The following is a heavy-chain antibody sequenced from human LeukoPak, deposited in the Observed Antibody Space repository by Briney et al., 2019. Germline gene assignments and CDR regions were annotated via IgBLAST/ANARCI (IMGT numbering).Heavy chain of an antibody. D-gene: IGHD2-2*01. CDR1: GYTFTNYG. Sequence: ASVKVSCKASGYTFTNYGVTWVRQAPGQGLEWMGWSSAYNGDTNYAHKLQGRVTMTTDTSTSTAYMELRSLRSDDTAVYYCARDLCSSTSCKFDCWGQGTLVTVSS. CDR2: SSAYNGDT. J-gene: IGHJ4*02. V-gene: IGHV1-18*01. CDR3: ARDLCSSTSCKFDC.